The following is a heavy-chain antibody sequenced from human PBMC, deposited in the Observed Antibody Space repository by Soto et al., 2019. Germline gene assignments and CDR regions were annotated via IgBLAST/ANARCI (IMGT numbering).Heavy chain of an antibody. CDR3: ARGGYLVDY. CDR2: IYYSGST. V-gene: IGHV4-59*01. CDR1: GGSISSYY. D-gene: IGHD6-13*01. Sequence: ETLSLTCTVSGGSISSYYWSWIRQPPGKGLEWIGYIYYSGSTNYNPSLKSRVTISVDTSKNQFSLKLSSVTAADTAVYYCARGGYLVDYWGQGTLVTSPQ. J-gene: IGHJ4*02.